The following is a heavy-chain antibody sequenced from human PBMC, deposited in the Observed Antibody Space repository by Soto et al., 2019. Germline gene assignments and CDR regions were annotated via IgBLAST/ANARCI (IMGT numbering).Heavy chain of an antibody. CDR2: ISSSSSYI. Sequence: EVQLVESGGGLVKPGGSLRLSCAASGFTFSSYSMNWVRQAPGKGLEWVSSISSSSSYIYYADSVKGRFTISRDNAKNSLDLQINSLRAEDTAVYYCARIDILTGYPDLGYEAFDIWGQGRMVTVS. D-gene: IGHD3-9*01. J-gene: IGHJ3*02. CDR1: GFTFSSYS. CDR3: ARIDILTGYPDLGYEAFDI. V-gene: IGHV3-21*01.